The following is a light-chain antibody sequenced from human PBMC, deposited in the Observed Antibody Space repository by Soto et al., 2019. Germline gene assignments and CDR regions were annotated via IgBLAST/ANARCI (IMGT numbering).Light chain of an antibody. J-gene: IGKJ3*01. CDR3: QQYGSSPGLFT. Sequence: EIVLTQSPGTLSLSPGERATLSCRASQSVSSNYLAWYQQKAGQAPRLLIYGSSSRATGIPDRFSGSGSGPDFTLAISRLEPEDFAVYFCQQYGSSPGLFTFGPGSKVDFK. V-gene: IGKV3-20*01. CDR2: GSS. CDR1: QSVSSNY.